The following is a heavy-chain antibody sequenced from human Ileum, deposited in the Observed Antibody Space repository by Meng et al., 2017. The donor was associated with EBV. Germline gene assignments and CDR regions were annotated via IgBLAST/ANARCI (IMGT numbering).Heavy chain of an antibody. CDR1: GFSLSTSGVG. D-gene: IGHD6-13*01. CDR2: IYGQGDK. J-gene: IGHJ5*01. V-gene: IGHV2-5*01. Sequence: QIPLKESAPTVVKPTQTLTLTGTFSGFSLSTSGVGVGWIRQPPGKALEWLAMIYGQGDKHYSPSLTSRLTITKDTSKNQVVLTMTNMDSVDTATYYCALRPRQLLRGWFDSWGQGALVTVSS. CDR3: ALRPRQLLRGWFDS.